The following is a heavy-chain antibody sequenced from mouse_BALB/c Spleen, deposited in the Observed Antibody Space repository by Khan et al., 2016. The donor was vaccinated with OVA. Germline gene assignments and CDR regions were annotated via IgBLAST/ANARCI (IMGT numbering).Heavy chain of an antibody. D-gene: IGHD2-14*01. CDR1: GYTFTSYT. J-gene: IGHJ3*01. V-gene: IGHV1-4*01. Sequence: QVQLKQSGAELARPGASVKMSCKASGYTFTSYTIHWIKLRPGQGLEWIGYINPSNCYSNYNQKFKDKVTLTADKSSTKAYMQLSSLTSDDSAVYNWVRDGAYHRSDGWFAYWGLGTLVTVSA. CDR3: VRDGAYHRSDGWFAY. CDR2: INPSNCYS.